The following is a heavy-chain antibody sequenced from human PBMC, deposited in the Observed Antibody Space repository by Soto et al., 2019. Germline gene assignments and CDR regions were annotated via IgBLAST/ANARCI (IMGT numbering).Heavy chain of an antibody. J-gene: IGHJ6*02. CDR3: AITPYYYYYYGMDV. CDR1: GGSISSSSYY. Sequence: SETLSLTCTVSGGSISSSSYYWGWIRQPPGKGLEWIGSIYYSGSTYYNPSLKSRVTISVDTSKNQFSLKLSSVTAADTAVYYCAITPYYYYYYGMDVWGQGTTVTVSS. V-gene: IGHV4-39*01. CDR2: IYYSGST.